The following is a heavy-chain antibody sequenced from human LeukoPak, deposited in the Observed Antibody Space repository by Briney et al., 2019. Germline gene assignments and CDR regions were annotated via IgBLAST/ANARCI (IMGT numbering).Heavy chain of an antibody. CDR2: IYTSGST. D-gene: IGHD3-22*01. CDR1: GGSISSYY. J-gene: IGHJ3*02. CDR3: ARDRDGSSGYYYVGYAFDI. Sequence: PSETLSLTCTVSGGSISSYYWSWIRQPAGKGLEWIGRIYTSGSTNYNPSLKSRVTTSVDTSKNQFSLKLSSVTAADTAVYYCARDRDGSSGYYYVGYAFDIWGQGTMVTVSS. V-gene: IGHV4-4*07.